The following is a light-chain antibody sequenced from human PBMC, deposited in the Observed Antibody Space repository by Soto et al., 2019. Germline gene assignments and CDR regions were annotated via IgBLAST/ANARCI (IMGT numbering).Light chain of an antibody. Sequence: EIVCTHSPATLSLSPGERATLSFRASQSVNIYLAWYQQKPGQAPRLLISGASSRAADIPDRFSGSGSGTDFTLTINRLEPEDFAVYCCQQYDSSPRTFGQGTKVDTK. CDR1: QSVNIY. J-gene: IGKJ1*01. CDR3: QQYDSSPRT. V-gene: IGKV3-20*01. CDR2: GAS.